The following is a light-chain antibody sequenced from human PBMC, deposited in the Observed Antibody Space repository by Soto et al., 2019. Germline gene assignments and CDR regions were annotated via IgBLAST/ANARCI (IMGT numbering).Light chain of an antibody. V-gene: IGKV1-39*01. Sequence: DIQMTQSPSSLSASVGDRVTITCRASQSISSYLNWYQHKPGNAPKLLIYAASSLQSGVPSRFSGSGTETDCTLTISSLQPEDWATYYCQQSYSTPITFGPGTKVDIK. CDR3: QQSYSTPIT. CDR2: AAS. CDR1: QSISSY. J-gene: IGKJ3*01.